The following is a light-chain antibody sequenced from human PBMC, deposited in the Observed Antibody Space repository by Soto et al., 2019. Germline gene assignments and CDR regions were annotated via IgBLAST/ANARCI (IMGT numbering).Light chain of an antibody. CDR3: SSYTSSSTYVV. V-gene: IGLV2-14*01. J-gene: IGLJ2*01. CDR2: DVS. Sequence: QSALTQPASVSGSPGQSITISCTGTSSDVGGYNYVSWYQQHPGNAPKLMIYDVSKRPSGVSNRFSGSKSGNTASLTISGLQAEDDADYYCSSYTSSSTYVVFGGGTKVTVL. CDR1: SSDVGGYNY.